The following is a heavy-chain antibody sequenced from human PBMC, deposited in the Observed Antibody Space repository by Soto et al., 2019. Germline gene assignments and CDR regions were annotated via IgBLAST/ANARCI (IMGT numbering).Heavy chain of an antibody. Sequence: SETLSLTCAVSGGSISSGGYSWSWIRQPPGKGLEWIGYIYHSGSTYYNPSLKSRVTISVDRSKNQFSLKLSAVTAADTAVYYCARDLWGYCGTDCYPLDVWGQGTTVTVSS. V-gene: IGHV4-30-2*01. CDR1: GGSISSGGYS. CDR2: IYHSGST. J-gene: IGHJ6*02. CDR3: ARDLWGYCGTDCYPLDV. D-gene: IGHD2-21*02.